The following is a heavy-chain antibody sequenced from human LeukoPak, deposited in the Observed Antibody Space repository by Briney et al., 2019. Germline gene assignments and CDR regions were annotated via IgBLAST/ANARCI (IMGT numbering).Heavy chain of an antibody. CDR2: IKQDGSEK. V-gene: IGHV3-7*01. CDR1: GFTFSNAW. Sequence: PWGSLRLSCAASGFTFSNAWMSWVRQAPGKGLEWVANIKQDGSEKYYVDSVKGRFTISRDNAKNSLYLQMNSLRADDTAVYYCARSARLMKGVVEVTALDDWGQGTLVTVSS. J-gene: IGHJ4*02. CDR3: ARSARLMKGVVEVTALDD. D-gene: IGHD3-3*01.